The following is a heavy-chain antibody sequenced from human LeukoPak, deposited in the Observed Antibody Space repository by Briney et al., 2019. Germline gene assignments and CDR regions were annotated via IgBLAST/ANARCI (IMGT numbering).Heavy chain of an antibody. CDR3: AHRGNSGAYFDY. J-gene: IGHJ4*02. D-gene: IGHD4-23*01. CDR2: IYWDEDK. V-gene: IGHV2-5*02. CDR1: GSSLRTSGVG. Sequence: SGPTLANPPQPLTLTYTFSGSSLRTSGVGVGWIRQPPGKALECLALIYWDEDKRYSPSLRSRLTITKDTPKHQVVLTMTNMDPVDTATYFCAHRGNSGAYFDYWGQGTLVTVSS.